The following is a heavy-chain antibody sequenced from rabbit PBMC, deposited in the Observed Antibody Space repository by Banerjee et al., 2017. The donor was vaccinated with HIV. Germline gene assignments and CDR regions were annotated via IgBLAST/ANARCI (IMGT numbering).Heavy chain of an antibody. D-gene: IGHD2-1*01. Sequence: QQQLEESGGGLVKPGGSLTLTCKASGFDFIYVAMCWFRQAPGKGPEWIACIYTGDGMTDYASWVNGRFTIARNINLNTVDLQMTSLTGADTATYFCSAMTNDLFDPWGPGTLVTVS. V-gene: IGHV1S47*01. CDR2: IYTGDGMT. J-gene: IGHJ2*01. CDR1: GFDFIYVA. CDR3: SAMTNDLFDP.